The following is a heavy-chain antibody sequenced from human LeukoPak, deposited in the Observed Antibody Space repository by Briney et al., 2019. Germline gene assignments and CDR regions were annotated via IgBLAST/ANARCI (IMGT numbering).Heavy chain of an antibody. D-gene: IGHD5-18*01. CDR1: GFTVSTNY. J-gene: IGHJ4*02. CDR3: AKESTPGVQLWLQGPFDY. Sequence: PGGSLRLSCAASGFTVSTNYMSWVRQAPGKGLEWVSLVYSGGTTYHADSVKGRFTISRDDSKNTVYLQMNSLRAEDTAVYYCAKESTPGVQLWLQGPFDYWGQGTLVTVSS. CDR2: VYSGGTT. V-gene: IGHV3-66*01.